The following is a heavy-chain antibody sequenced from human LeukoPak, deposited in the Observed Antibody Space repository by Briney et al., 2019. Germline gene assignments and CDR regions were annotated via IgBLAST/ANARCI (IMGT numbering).Heavy chain of an antibody. Sequence: GASVKVSCKASGGTFSSYAISWVRQAPGQGLEWMGRIIPILGIANYAQKFQGRVTITADKSTSTAYMELSSLRSEDTAVYYCARDHEYQLPDDAFDIWGQGTMVTVSS. CDR1: GGTFSSYA. J-gene: IGHJ3*02. CDR2: IIPILGIA. V-gene: IGHV1-69*04. D-gene: IGHD2-2*01. CDR3: ARDHEYQLPDDAFDI.